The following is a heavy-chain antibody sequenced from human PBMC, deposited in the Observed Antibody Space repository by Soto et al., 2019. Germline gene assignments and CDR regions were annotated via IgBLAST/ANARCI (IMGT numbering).Heavy chain of an antibody. D-gene: IGHD3-3*01. Sequence: SSETLSLTCTVSGGSISSSSYYWGWIRQPPGKGLEWIGSIYYSGSTYYNPSLKSRVTISVDTSKNQFSLKLSSVTAADTAVYYCATYYDFWSGYYYEYVMDVWGKGTTVTVSS. V-gene: IGHV4-39*01. CDR1: GGSISSSSYY. CDR3: ATYYDFWSGYYYEYVMDV. J-gene: IGHJ6*04. CDR2: IYYSGST.